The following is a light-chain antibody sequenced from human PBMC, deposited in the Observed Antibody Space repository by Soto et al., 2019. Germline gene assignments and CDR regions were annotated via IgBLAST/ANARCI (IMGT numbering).Light chain of an antibody. Sequence: QSVLTQPPSVSGTPGQRVTISCSGSSSNIGTNTVNWYQQLPGAAPKLLIYSTNQRPSGVPDRFSGSKSGTSASLAISGLQSEDEADYYCAAWDDSRSGVFGGGTKLTVL. CDR2: STN. CDR3: AAWDDSRSGV. V-gene: IGLV1-44*01. J-gene: IGLJ3*02. CDR1: SSNIGTNT.